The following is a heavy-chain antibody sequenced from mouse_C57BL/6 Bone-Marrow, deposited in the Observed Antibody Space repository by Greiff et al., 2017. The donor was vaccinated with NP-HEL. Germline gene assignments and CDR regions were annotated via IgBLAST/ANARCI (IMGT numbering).Heavy chain of an antibody. CDR3: AKTGCDGSCDFAG. D-gene: IGHD1-1*02. J-gene: IGHJ3*01. CDR2: ICSGGGT. CDR1: GFSLTSYG. V-gene: IGHV2-5*01. Sequence: VQLQESGPGLVQPAQCLSISCTVSGFSLTSYGVHWVRQSPGKGLEWLGVICSGGGTDYNAAFMSRLSTTKDNSKSHVFYKMNSLQAADTAISYGAKTGCDGSCDFAGWGTGTLVTVSA.